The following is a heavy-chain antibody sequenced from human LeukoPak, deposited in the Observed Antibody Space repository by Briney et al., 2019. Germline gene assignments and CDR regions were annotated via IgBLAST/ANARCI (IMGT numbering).Heavy chain of an antibody. CDR3: ASQKENFYDSSGIK. D-gene: IGHD3-22*01. CDR2: ISGNGGNT. Sequence: PGGSLRLSCAPSGFTFSSSAMSWVRQAPGKGLKWVSAISGNGGNTYYADSVKGRFTISRDNSKNTLYTQMNSLGAEDTAVYFCASQKENFYDSSGIKWGQGTLVTVSS. V-gene: IGHV3-23*01. J-gene: IGHJ4*02. CDR1: GFTFSSSA.